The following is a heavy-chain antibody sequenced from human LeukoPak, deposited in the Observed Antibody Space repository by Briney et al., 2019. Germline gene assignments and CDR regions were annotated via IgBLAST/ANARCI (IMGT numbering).Heavy chain of an antibody. CDR2: ISSSGSTI. V-gene: IGHV3-48*03. J-gene: IGHJ4*02. D-gene: IGHD3-10*01. CDR1: GFTFSSYE. CDR3: ARDFITMVRGFDY. Sequence: GGSLRPSCAASGFTFSSYEMNWVRQAPGKGLEWVSYISSSGSTIYYADSVKGRFTISRDNAKNSLYLQMNSLRAEDTAVYYCARDFITMVRGFDYWGQGTLVTVSS.